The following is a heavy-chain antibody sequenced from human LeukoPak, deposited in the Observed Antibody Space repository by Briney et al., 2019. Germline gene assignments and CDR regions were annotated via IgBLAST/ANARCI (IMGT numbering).Heavy chain of an antibody. CDR1: GGSISSYY. J-gene: IGHJ4*02. CDR3: ARAGVGGYYSY. Sequence: SETLSLTCTVSGGSISSYYWSWIRQPPGKWLEWIGYIVYSGSTNYNPSLKSRVPISVETSKKQFSLKLNSLTAADTAYYYCARAGVGGYYSYWGQGNLVTVSS. V-gene: IGHV4-59*01. CDR2: IVYSGST. D-gene: IGHD3-22*01.